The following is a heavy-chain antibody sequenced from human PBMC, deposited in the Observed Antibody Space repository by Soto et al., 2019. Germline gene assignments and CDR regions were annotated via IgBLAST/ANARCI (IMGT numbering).Heavy chain of an antibody. J-gene: IGHJ4*02. D-gene: IGHD6-19*01. CDR3: ARGGSSGWDLDY. V-gene: IGHV4-59*01. CDR1: GGSISSYY. Sequence: QVQLQESGPGLVKPSETLSLTCTVSGGSISSYYWSWIRQPPGKGLEWIGYIYYSGSTNYNPSLVSRVTVSVHTSQNQFSLQLSSVTAADTAVYYCARGGSSGWDLDYWGQGTLVTVSS. CDR2: IYYSGST.